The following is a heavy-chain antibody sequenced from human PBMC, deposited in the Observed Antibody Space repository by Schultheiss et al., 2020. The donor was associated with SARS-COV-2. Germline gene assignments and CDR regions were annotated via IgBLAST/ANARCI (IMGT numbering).Heavy chain of an antibody. CDR1: GFTFSNAW. CDR2: IKSKTDGGTT. CDR3: TTDTNYYDSSGYYLEYFDY. Sequence: GGSLRLSCAASGFTFSNAWMSWVRQAPGKGLEWVGRIKSKTDGGTTDYAAPVKGRFTISRDDSKNTLYLQMNSLKTEDTAVYYCTTDTNYYDSSGYYLEYFDYWGQGTLVTVSS. J-gene: IGHJ4*02. D-gene: IGHD3-22*01. V-gene: IGHV3-15*01.